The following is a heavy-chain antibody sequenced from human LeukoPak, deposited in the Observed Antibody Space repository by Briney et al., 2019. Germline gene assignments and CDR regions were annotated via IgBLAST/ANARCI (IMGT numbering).Heavy chain of an antibody. J-gene: IGHJ4*02. CDR3: ANDPSSYGDYGGFDY. CDR2: ISYDGSNK. D-gene: IGHD4-17*01. CDR1: GFTFSSYG. V-gene: IGHV3-30*18. Sequence: PGGSLRLSCAASGFTFSSYGVHWVRQAPGKGLEWVAVISYDGSNKYYADSVKGRFTISRDNSKNTLYLQMNSLRAEDTAVYYCANDPSSYGDYGGFDYWGQGTLVTVSS.